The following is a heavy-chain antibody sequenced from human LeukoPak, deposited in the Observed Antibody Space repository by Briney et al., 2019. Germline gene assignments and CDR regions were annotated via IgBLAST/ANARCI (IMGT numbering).Heavy chain of an antibody. CDR2: IYYSGST. J-gene: IGHJ6*02. D-gene: IGHD3-10*01. CDR1: GGSISSGGYY. Sequence: SETLSLTCTVSGGSISSGGYYWSWIRQHPGKGLEWIGYIYYSGSTYYNPSLKNRVTISVDTSKNQFSLKLSSVTAADTAVYYCAREGGYGSGSYGNVWGQGTTVTVSS. CDR3: AREGGYGSGSYGNV. V-gene: IGHV4-31*03.